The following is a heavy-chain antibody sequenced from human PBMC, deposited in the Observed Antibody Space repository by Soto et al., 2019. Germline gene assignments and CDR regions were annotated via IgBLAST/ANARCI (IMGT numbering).Heavy chain of an antibody. CDR3: AKAPNYYGSGSYYNE. CDR2: ISYDGSNK. D-gene: IGHD3-10*01. CDR1: GFTFSSYG. J-gene: IGHJ4*02. V-gene: IGHV3-30*18. Sequence: GGSLRLSCAASGFTFSSYGMHWVRQAPGKGLEWVAVISYDGSNKYYADSVKGRFTISRDNSKNTLYLQMNSLRAEDTAVYYCAKAPNYYGSGSYYNEWGQGTLVTVSS.